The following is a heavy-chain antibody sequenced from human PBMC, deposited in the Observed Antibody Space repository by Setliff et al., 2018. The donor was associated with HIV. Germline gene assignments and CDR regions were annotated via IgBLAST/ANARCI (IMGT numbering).Heavy chain of an antibody. CDR1: GYTFTNYG. V-gene: IGHV1-18*01. CDR3: ARPAATWDFDY. CDR2: IGAKNDNT. Sequence: ASVKVSCKASGYTFTNYGITWVRQAPGHGLEWMGWIGAKNDNTNYARQFQGRVTMTTGTSTNTVSMELRSLTSDDTAVYYCARPAATWDFDYWGQGTLVTVS. J-gene: IGHJ4*02. D-gene: IGHD2-2*01.